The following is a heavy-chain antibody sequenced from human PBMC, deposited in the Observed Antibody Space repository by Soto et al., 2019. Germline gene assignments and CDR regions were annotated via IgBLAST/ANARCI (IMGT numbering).Heavy chain of an antibody. J-gene: IGHJ6*02. CDR3: AKHLGELLTYGMDV. CDR2: ISYDGSNK. CDR1: GFTFSSYG. Sequence: GGSLRLSCAASGFTFSSYGMHWVRQAPGKGLEWVAVISYDGSNKYYADSVKGRFTISRDNSKNTLYLQMNSLRAEDTAVYYCAKHLGELLTYGMDVWGQGTTVTVSS. D-gene: IGHD3-10*01. V-gene: IGHV3-30*18.